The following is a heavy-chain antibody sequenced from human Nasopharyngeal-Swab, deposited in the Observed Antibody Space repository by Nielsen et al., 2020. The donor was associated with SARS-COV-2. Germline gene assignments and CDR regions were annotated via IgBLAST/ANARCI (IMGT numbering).Heavy chain of an antibody. D-gene: IGHD6-6*01. V-gene: IGHV1-69*13. CDR3: ARCLVLGAARYFDY. J-gene: IGHJ4*02. Sequence: SVKVSCKASGGTFSSYAISWVRQAPGQGLEWMGGIIPIFGTANYAQKFQGRVTITADESTSTAYMELSSLRSEDTAVYYCARCLVLGAARYFDYWGQGTLVTVPS. CDR2: IIPIFGTA. CDR1: GGTFSSYA.